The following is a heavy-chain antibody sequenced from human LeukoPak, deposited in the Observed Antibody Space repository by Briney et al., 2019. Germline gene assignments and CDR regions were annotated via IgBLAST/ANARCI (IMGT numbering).Heavy chain of an antibody. J-gene: IGHJ6*03. CDR2: INPNSGGT. Sequence: ASVKVSCKASGYTFTGYYMHWVRQAPGQGLEWMGWINPNSGGTNYAQKFQGRVTMTRDTSISTAYMELSRLRSDDTAVYYCARDLGLGSSSPYYYYMDVWGKGTTVTVSS. CDR3: ARDLGLGSSSPYYYYMDV. V-gene: IGHV1-2*02. CDR1: GYTFTGYY. D-gene: IGHD6-6*01.